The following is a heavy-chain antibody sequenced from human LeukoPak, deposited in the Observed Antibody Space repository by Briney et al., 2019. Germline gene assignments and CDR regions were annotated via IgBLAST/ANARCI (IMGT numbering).Heavy chain of an antibody. J-gene: IGHJ4*02. CDR1: GFTFSSYA. V-gene: IGHV3-23*01. CDR2: ISGSGGST. Sequence: GGSLRLSCAASGFTFSSYAMSWVRQAPGKGLEWVSAISGSGGSTYYADSVKGRFTISRDNSKNTLYLQMNSLRAEDMAVYYCAKEGDYYDSSGYYDYWGQGTLVTVSS. D-gene: IGHD3-22*01. CDR3: AKEGDYYDSSGYYDY.